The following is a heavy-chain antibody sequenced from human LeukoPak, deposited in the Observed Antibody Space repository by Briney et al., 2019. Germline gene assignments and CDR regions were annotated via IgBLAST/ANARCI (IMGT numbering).Heavy chain of an antibody. V-gene: IGHV3-23*01. J-gene: IGHJ5*02. D-gene: IGHD2-15*01. CDR1: GVTFSNYA. CDR3: AKDRAMVVAATGWFDP. Sequence: GGSLRLSCEASGVTFSNYAMSWVRQAPGKGLEWVPAISGSGGSIYYADSVKGRFTISRDNSKNTLYLQMNSLRAEDTAVYYCAKDRAMVVAATGWFDPWGQGTLVTVSS. CDR2: ISGSGGSI.